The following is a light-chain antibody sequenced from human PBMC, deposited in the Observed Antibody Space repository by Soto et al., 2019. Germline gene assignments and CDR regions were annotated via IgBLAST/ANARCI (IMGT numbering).Light chain of an antibody. CDR2: DAS. CDR1: QSISSW. J-gene: IGKJ2*01. CDR3: QQYNSFLYT. Sequence: DIQMTQSPSTLSASVGDRVTITCRASQSISSWLAWYQQKPGKAPHLLISDASILGSGVPSRFSGSGSGTEFTLTISSLQPDDFATYYCQQYNSFLYTFGQGTKLEIK. V-gene: IGKV1-5*01.